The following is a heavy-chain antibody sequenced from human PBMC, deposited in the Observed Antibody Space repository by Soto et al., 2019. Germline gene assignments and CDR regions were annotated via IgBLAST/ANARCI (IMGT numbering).Heavy chain of an antibody. CDR1: GYTFSDLS. J-gene: IGHJ4*02. V-gene: IGHV1-24*01. CDR2: FDPEDGET. CDR3: ATRVSYYYDTSGNYYGH. D-gene: IGHD3-22*01. Sequence: ASVKVSCKVSGYTFSDLSMHWVRQSPGKGLEWMGSFDPEDGETIYAQNFQGRVTMTDDISTDTAYMELSSLTSEDTAVYYCATRVSYYYDTSGNYYGHWGQGTLVTVS.